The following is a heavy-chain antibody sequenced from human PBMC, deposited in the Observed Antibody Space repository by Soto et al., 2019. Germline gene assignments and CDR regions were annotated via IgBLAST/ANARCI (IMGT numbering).Heavy chain of an antibody. CDR3: ASSQLDPRSYYYYGMDV. V-gene: IGHV4-30-4*01. CDR1: GGSISSGDYY. Sequence: KTSETLSLTCTVSGGSISSGDYYWSWIRQPPGKGLEWIGYIYYSGSTYYNPSLKSRVTISVDTSKNQFSLKLSSVTAADTAVYYCASSQLDPRSYYYYGMDVWGQGTTVTVSS. D-gene: IGHD6-6*01. J-gene: IGHJ6*02. CDR2: IYYSGST.